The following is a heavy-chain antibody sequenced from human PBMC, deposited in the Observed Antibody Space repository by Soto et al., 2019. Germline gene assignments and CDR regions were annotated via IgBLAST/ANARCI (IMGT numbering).Heavy chain of an antibody. Sequence: QVTLVQSGAEVKKPGSSVKFSCKASGGTFSSYAISWVRQAPGQGLEWMGGIIPIFGTANYAQKFQGRVTITADESTSTDYMELSSLISEDTAVYYCEREAHPPVNPYYYHGMDVWGQGTTVTVSS. CDR3: EREAHPPVNPYYYHGMDV. V-gene: IGHV1-69*01. CDR1: GGTFSSYA. CDR2: IIPIFGTA. J-gene: IGHJ6*02.